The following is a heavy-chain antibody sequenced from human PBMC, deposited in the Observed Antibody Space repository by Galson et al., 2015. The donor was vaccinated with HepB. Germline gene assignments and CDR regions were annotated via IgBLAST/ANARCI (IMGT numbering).Heavy chain of an antibody. D-gene: IGHD3-10*01. CDR2: IYWDDDK. Sequence: PALVKPTQTLTLTCTFSGFSLRTSGVGVGWIRQPPGKALEWLALIYWDDDKRYSPSLKSRLTITKDASKNQVVLTMTNMDPVDTATYYCASTYYYGSGEDWFDPWGQGTLVTVSS. V-gene: IGHV2-5*02. CDR1: GFSLRTSGVG. J-gene: IGHJ5*02. CDR3: ASTYYYGSGEDWFDP.